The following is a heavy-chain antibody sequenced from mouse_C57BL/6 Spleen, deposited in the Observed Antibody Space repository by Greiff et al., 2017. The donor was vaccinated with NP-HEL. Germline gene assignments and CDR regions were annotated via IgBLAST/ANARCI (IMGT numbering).Heavy chain of an antibody. Sequence: VQLQQSDAELVKPGASVKISCKVSGYTFTDHTIHWMKQRPEQGLEWIGYIYPRDGSTKYNEKFKGKATLTADKSSSTAYMQLNSLTSEDSAVYCCAREEDYYGGYYAMDYWGQGTSVTVSS. V-gene: IGHV1-78*01. J-gene: IGHJ4*01. CDR3: AREEDYYGGYYAMDY. CDR1: GYTFTDHT. D-gene: IGHD1-1*01. CDR2: IYPRDGST.